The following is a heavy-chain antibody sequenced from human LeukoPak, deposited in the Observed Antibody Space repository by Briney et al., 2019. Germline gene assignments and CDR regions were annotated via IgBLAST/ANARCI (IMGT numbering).Heavy chain of an antibody. CDR1: GFTFSSYA. CDR3: AKGLGKATVTPLGY. Sequence: GGSLRLSCAASGFTFSSYAMSWVRQAPGEGLEWVSGISGSGGSTYYADSVKGRFTISRDNSKNTMYLQMDSLRAEDTAVYYCAKGLGKATVTPLGYWGQGTLVTVSS. V-gene: IGHV3-23*01. CDR2: ISGSGGST. J-gene: IGHJ4*02. D-gene: IGHD4-11*01.